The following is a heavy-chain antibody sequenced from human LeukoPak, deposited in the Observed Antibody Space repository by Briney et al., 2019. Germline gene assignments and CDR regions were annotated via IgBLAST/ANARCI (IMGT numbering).Heavy chain of an antibody. V-gene: IGHV4-59*01. CDR3: ARDRRSGGYDE. D-gene: IGHD5-12*01. J-gene: IGHJ4*02. Sequence: SETLSLTCTVSGGSISSYYWSWIRQPPGKGLEWIGYIYYSGSTNYNPSLKSRATISVDTSKNQFSLKLSSVTAADTAVYYCARDRRSGGYDEWGQGTLVTVSS. CDR1: GGSISSYY. CDR2: IYYSGST.